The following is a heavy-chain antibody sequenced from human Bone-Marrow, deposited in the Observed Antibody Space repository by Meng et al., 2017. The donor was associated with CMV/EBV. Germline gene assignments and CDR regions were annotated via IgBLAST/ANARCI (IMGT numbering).Heavy chain of an antibody. Sequence: GSLRLSCTVSGGSVSSGSYYWSWIRQPPGKGLEWIGEIYHSGSTNYNPSLKSRVTISVDKSKNQFSLKLSSVTAADTAVYYCARDKGLRFLEWSSAGMDVWGQGTTVTVSS. CDR2: IYHSGST. J-gene: IGHJ6*02. V-gene: IGHV4-61*01. D-gene: IGHD3-3*01. CDR3: ARDKGLRFLEWSSAGMDV. CDR1: GGSVSSGSYY.